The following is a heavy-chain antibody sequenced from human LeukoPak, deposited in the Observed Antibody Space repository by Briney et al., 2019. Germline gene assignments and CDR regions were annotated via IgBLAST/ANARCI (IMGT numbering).Heavy chain of an antibody. Sequence: PSETLSLTCAVYGGSSSGYYWSWIRQPPGKGLEWIGEINHSGSTNYNPSLKSRVTISVDTSKNQFSLKLSSVTAADTAVYYCARATYYYGSGTTPHAFDIWGQGTMVTVSS. CDR2: INHSGST. CDR3: ARATYYYGSGTTPHAFDI. V-gene: IGHV4-34*01. CDR1: GGSSSGYY. D-gene: IGHD3-10*01. J-gene: IGHJ3*02.